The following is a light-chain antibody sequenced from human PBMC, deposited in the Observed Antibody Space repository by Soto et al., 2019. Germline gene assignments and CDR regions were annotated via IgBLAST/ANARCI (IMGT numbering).Light chain of an antibody. V-gene: IGKV3-15*01. CDR2: GAS. Sequence: EIVMTQSPATLSVSPGERATLSCRASQGISSALAWYQRKPGQAPRLLVYGASTRATGLPARFSGSGSGTEFTLTISSLQSEDFAVYYCQQYNNWPLTFGGGTKVEIK. CDR1: QGISSA. CDR3: QQYNNWPLT. J-gene: IGKJ4*01.